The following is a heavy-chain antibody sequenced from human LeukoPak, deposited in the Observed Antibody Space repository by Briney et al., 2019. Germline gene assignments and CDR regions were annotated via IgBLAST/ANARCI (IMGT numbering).Heavy chain of an antibody. J-gene: IGHJ4*02. Sequence: GGSLRLSCAASGFTVSSNYMSWVRQAPGKGLEWVSVIYSGGGTYYADSVRGRFTISRDNSKNTLYLQMNSLRAEDTAVYYCARDLIVGATTGWGQGTLVTVSS. D-gene: IGHD1-26*01. CDR3: ARDLIVGATTG. V-gene: IGHV3-53*01. CDR2: IYSGGGT. CDR1: GFTVSSNY.